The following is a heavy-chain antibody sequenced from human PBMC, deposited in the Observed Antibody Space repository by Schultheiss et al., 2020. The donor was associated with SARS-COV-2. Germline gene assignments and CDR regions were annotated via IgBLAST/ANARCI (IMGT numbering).Heavy chain of an antibody. CDR2: IGTAGDT. CDR1: GFTFSSYD. Sequence: GGSLRLSCAASGFTFSSYDMHWVRQATGKGLEWVSAIGTAGDTYYQGSVKGRFTISRENAKNSLYLQMNSLRAGDTAVYYCARDRCSSTSCYTHAFDIWGLGTMLTVSS. CDR3: ARDRCSSTSCYTHAFDI. V-gene: IGHV3-13*04. J-gene: IGHJ3*02. D-gene: IGHD2-2*02.